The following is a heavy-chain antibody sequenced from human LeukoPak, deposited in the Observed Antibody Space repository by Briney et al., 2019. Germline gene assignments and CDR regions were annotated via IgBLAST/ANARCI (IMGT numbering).Heavy chain of an antibody. J-gene: IGHJ6*02. D-gene: IGHD6-19*01. CDR3: AGAPGGSGWYPNYYYYGMDV. CDR1: GGSFSSYY. CDR2: IYYSGST. Sequence: SETLSLTCAVYGGSFSSYYWSWIRQPPGKGLEWIGYIYYSGSTNYNPSLKSRVTISVDTSKNQFSLKLSSVTAADTAVYYCAGAPGGSGWYPNYYYYGMDVWGQGTTVTVSS. V-gene: IGHV4-59*08.